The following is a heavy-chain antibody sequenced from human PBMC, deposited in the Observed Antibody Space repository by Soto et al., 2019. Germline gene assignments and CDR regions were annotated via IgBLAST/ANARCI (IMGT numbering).Heavy chain of an antibody. CDR3: ARPNDSSGYYYYGMDV. CDR1: GYSFTSYW. V-gene: IGHV5-10-1*01. CDR2: IDPSDSYT. J-gene: IGHJ6*02. Sequence: GETLKISCKGSGYSFTSYWISWVRQMPGKGLEWMGRIDPSDSYTNYSPSFQGHVTISADKSISTAYLQWSSLKASDTAMYYWARPNDSSGYYYYGMDVWGQGTTVTLSS. D-gene: IGHD3-22*01.